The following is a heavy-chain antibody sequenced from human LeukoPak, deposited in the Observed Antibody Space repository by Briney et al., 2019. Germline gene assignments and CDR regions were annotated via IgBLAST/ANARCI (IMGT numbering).Heavy chain of an antibody. CDR2: ISYSGDNT. CDR1: GFDLNNYA. Sequence: GGSLRLSCAASGFDLNNYAMHWVRQAPGKGLEWVTLISYSGDNTYYADSVKGRFTFSRDKSKNTLYLQMNSLRAEDAAVYYCAKVRTHDYWGQGTLVTVSS. CDR3: AKVRTHDY. V-gene: IGHV3-30*04. D-gene: IGHD1-7*01. J-gene: IGHJ4*02.